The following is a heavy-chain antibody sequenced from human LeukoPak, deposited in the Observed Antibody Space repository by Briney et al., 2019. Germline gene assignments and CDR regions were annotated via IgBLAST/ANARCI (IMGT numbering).Heavy chain of an antibody. CDR1: GFTFSSYA. CDR3: AKGRGYSSSWYYFDY. Sequence: PGGSLRLSCAASGFTFSSYAMSSVRQAPGKGLEWVSAISGSGGSTYYADSVRGRFTISRDNSKNTLYLQMNSLRAEDTAVYYCAKGRGYSSSWYYFDYWGQGTLVTVSS. J-gene: IGHJ4*02. CDR2: ISGSGGST. D-gene: IGHD6-13*01. V-gene: IGHV3-23*01.